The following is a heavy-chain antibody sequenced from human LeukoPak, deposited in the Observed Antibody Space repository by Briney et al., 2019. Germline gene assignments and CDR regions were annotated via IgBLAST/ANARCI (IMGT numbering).Heavy chain of an antibody. CDR2: INPSGDST. V-gene: IGHV1-46*01. Sequence: GASVKVSCKASGYTFTNYYIHWVRQAPGQGPEGMGIINPSGDSTSYAPKFQGRVTMTRDTSTSIVYMELSSLRSEDTAVYYCAREDTSGWYGFDYWGQGTLVTVSS. CDR3: AREDTSGWYGFDY. CDR1: GYTFTNYY. D-gene: IGHD6-19*01. J-gene: IGHJ4*02.